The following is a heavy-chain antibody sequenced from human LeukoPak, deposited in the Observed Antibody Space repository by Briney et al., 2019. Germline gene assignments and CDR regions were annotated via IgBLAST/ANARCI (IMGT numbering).Heavy chain of an antibody. CDR3: ARDSSPRPVQPYYFDY. CDR2: XSSSGSTI. V-gene: IGHV3-48*03. CDR1: GFTFSSYE. D-gene: IGHD6-13*01. Sequence: GGSLRLSCAASGFTFSSYEMNWVRQAPGKGLXXXXXXSSSGSTIYYADSVKGRFTISRDNAKNSLYLQMNSLRAEDTAVYYCARDSSPRPVQPYYFDYWGQGTLVTVSS. J-gene: IGHJ4*02.